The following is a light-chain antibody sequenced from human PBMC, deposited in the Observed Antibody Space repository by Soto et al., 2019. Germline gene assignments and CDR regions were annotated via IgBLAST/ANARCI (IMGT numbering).Light chain of an antibody. Sequence: EIVLTQSPGTLSLSPGEGATLSCRASQSVYVNLAWYQQKPGQSPRLLIYGASSRATGIPDRFSGSGSGTDFTLTISRLEPEDFAVYYCQQYGSSPVTFGQGTKVDIK. J-gene: IGKJ1*01. CDR1: QSVYVN. CDR3: QQYGSSPVT. V-gene: IGKV3-20*01. CDR2: GAS.